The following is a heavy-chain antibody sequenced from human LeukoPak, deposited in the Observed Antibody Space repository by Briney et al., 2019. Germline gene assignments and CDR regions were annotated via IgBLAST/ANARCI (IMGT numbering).Heavy chain of an antibody. CDR2: ISTTGNTI. Sequence: GGSLRLSCAASGFTFSNYWIHWVRQAPGKGLEWVSYISTTGNTIYYADSVKGRFTISRDNAKKSLYLQMNSLRAEDTAVYYCARLVSNWFDPWGQGTLVTVSS. D-gene: IGHD1-26*01. CDR1: GFTFSNYW. CDR3: ARLVSNWFDP. J-gene: IGHJ5*02. V-gene: IGHV3-11*01.